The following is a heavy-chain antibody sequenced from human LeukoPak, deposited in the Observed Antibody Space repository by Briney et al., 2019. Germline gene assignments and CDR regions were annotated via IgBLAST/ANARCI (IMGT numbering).Heavy chain of an antibody. D-gene: IGHD1-26*01. CDR1: GLTFSSSW. Sequence: PGGSLGLLCAVSGLTFSSSWMNWIRQPPGKGPEWLAKINPAGSQKDYVDSVKGRFTISRDNAKDSVFLQMNNLRAEDTAVYYCARYSGSFPGWLDPWGPGTLVTVSS. V-gene: IGHV3-7*01. CDR3: ARYSGSFPGWLDP. CDR2: INPAGSQK. J-gene: IGHJ5*02.